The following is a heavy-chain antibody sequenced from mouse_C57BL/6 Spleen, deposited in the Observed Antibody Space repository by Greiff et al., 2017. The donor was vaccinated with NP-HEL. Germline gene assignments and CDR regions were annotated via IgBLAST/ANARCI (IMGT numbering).Heavy chain of an antibody. J-gene: IGHJ1*03. D-gene: IGHD1-1*01. CDR3: ARAPSYYYGSTGYFDV. Sequence: EVQLQQSGPELVKPGASVKIPCKASGYTFTDYNLDWVKQSHGKSLEWIGDINPNNGGTIYNQKFKGKATLTVDKSSSTAYMELRSLTSEDTAVYYCARAPSYYYGSTGYFDVWGTGTTVTVSS. CDR1: GYTFTDYN. CDR2: INPNNGGT. V-gene: IGHV1-18*01.